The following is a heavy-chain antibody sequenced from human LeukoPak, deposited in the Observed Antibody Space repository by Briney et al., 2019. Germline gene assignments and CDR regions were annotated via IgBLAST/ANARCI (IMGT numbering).Heavy chain of an antibody. CDR3: ARSLTTADYYDSSLGY. D-gene: IGHD3-22*01. CDR2: ISSSSTYI. V-gene: IGHV3-21*01. CDR1: GFTFSSFS. J-gene: IGHJ4*02. Sequence: GGSLRLSCAASGFTFSSFSMNWVRQAPGKGLEWVSSISSSSTYIYYGDSVKGRFTISRDNAKNSLYLQMNNLRAEDTAVYYCARSLTTADYYDSSLGYWGQGTLVTVSS.